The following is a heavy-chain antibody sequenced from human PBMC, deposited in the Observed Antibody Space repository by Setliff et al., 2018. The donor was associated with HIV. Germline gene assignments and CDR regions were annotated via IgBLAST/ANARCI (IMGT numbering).Heavy chain of an antibody. D-gene: IGHD6-19*01. J-gene: IGHJ4*02. CDR2: IYYRGST. CDR1: GDSISSSEYY. V-gene: IGHV4-39*07. CDR3: ASQPAYSTDWYPPGYFDH. Sequence: PSETLSLTCTVSGDSISSSEYYWGWIRQPPGKGLEWTGNIYYRGSTFCKPSLKSRVTISVDTSRNQFSLKLSSVTAADTAVYYCASQPAYSTDWYPPGYFDHWGQGTLVTVSS.